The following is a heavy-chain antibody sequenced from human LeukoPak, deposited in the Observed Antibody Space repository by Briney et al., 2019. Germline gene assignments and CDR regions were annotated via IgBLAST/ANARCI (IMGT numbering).Heavy chain of an antibody. V-gene: IGHV3-23*01. CDR2: ISGSGGST. CDR1: GFSFSGYA. Sequence: GGALRLSCAASGFSFSGYAMSWVRQAPGRGLEWVSAISGSGGSTYYADSVKGRLTISRDNYKNTLYLQMNSLRAEDTAVYYCAKEYSYDSSGVFDYWGQGTLVTVSS. CDR3: AKEYSYDSSGVFDY. J-gene: IGHJ4*02. D-gene: IGHD3-22*01.